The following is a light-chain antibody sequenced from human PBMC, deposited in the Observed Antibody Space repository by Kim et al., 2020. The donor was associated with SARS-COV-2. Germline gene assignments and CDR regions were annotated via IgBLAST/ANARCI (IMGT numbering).Light chain of an antibody. CDR1: SSDVGGYNY. CDR3: CSYAGSYSWV. V-gene: IGLV2-11*01. Sequence: QSALPQPRSVSGSPGQSVTISCTETSSDVGGYNYVSWYQQHPGTAPKLMIYDVFKRPSGVPDRFSGSKSGNTASLTISGLQGEDEADYYCCSYAGSYSWVFGGGTQLTVL. CDR2: DVF. J-gene: IGLJ3*02.